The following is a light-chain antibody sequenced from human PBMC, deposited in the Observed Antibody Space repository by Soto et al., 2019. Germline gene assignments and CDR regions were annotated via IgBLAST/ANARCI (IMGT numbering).Light chain of an antibody. J-gene: IGLJ2*01. CDR1: SGHSSYA. CDR2: LNSDGSH. V-gene: IGLV4-69*01. CDR3: QTCGTGIQV. Sequence: QPVLTQSPSASASLGASVKLTCTLSSGHSSYAIAWHQQQPEKGPRYLMKLNSDGSHNKGDGIPDRFSGSSSGAERYLTISSLQSEDEADYYCQTCGTGIQVFGGGTKLTVL.